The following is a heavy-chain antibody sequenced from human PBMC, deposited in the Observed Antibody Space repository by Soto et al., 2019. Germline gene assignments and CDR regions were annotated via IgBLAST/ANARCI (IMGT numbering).Heavy chain of an antibody. D-gene: IGHD2-2*01. CDR1: GYSFTSYW. Sequence: PGESLKISCKGSGYSFTSYWIGWVRQMPGKGLEWMGIIYPGDSDTRYSPSFQGQVTISADKSISTAYLQWSSLKASDTAMYYCARLTTSDIVVGGYGMDVWGQGTRVTLSS. CDR3: ARLTTSDIVVGGYGMDV. J-gene: IGHJ6*02. CDR2: IYPGDSDT. V-gene: IGHV5-51*01.